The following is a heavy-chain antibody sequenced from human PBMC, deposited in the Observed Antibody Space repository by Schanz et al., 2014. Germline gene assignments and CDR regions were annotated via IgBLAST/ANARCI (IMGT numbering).Heavy chain of an antibody. CDR3: VSSGSYSSYAF. D-gene: IGHD3-10*01. J-gene: IGHJ4*02. V-gene: IGHV3-23*01. Sequence: EMQLLESGGGLAQPGGSLRLSCAASGFTLSNYAMSWVRQAPGKGLEWVSALSEGGGGTHYADSVRGRFTISSDSSKNTLYLQMSSLRADDTAVYHCVSSGSYSSYAFWGQGTLVTVSS. CDR2: LSEGGGGT. CDR1: GFTLSNYA.